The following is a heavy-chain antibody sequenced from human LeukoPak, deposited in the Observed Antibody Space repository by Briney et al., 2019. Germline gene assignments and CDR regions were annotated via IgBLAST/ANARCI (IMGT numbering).Heavy chain of an antibody. Sequence: GGSLRLSCAASGFTFSNYAMNWIRQAPGKGLEGVSGIGDSGDNTYYADSVKGRFTISRDNSKKTLYLQMASLRAEDTAVYYCAKEGYYYGGSGYYLFEYWGQGTLVTVSS. CDR2: IGDSGDNT. J-gene: IGHJ4*02. CDR1: GFTFSNYA. V-gene: IGHV3-23*01. D-gene: IGHD3-22*01. CDR3: AKEGYYYGGSGYYLFEY.